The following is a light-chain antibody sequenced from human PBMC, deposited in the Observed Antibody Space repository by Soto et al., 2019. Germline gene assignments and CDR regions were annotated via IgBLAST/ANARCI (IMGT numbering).Light chain of an antibody. J-gene: IGKJ3*01. Sequence: EIVLTQSPGTLSLSPGERATLSCRASQSVSSSYLAWYQQKTGQAPRLLIYGASSRATGIPDRFSGSGSGTDFTLTISRLEPEDCAVYYCQQYGSSPFTFGPGTKVDIK. CDR2: GAS. CDR1: QSVSSSY. V-gene: IGKV3-20*01. CDR3: QQYGSSPFT.